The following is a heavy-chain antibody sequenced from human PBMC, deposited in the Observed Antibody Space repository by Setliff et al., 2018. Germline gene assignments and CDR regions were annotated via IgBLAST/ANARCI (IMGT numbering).Heavy chain of an antibody. V-gene: IGHV5-51*01. J-gene: IGHJ4*02. CDR3: ARGPPDFVVVPAAAKFDY. D-gene: IGHD2-2*01. CDR1: GYSFASYW. Sequence: GESLKISCKASGYSFASYWIAWVRQMPGKGLEWMGVIYPGDSDTRYSPSFQGQVTISADKSISTAYLQWSSLKASDTAMYYCARGPPDFVVVPAAAKFDYWGPGTLVTVSS. CDR2: IYPGDSDT.